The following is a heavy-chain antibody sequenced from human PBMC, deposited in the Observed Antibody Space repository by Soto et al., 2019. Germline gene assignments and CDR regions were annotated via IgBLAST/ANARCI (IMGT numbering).Heavy chain of an antibody. CDR1: GGSVSSGNYY. CDR3: ARDKIPGLFDY. V-gene: IGHV4-61*01. D-gene: IGHD2-21*01. CDR2: IYYTGSS. J-gene: IGHJ4*02. Sequence: ETLSLTCTVSGGSVSSGNYYWSWIRQPPGKGLEWIGFIYYTGSSSYNPSLKSRVTMSLDKSNNQFSLKLTSVTAADTAVYYCARDKIPGLFDYWGPGTLVTVFS.